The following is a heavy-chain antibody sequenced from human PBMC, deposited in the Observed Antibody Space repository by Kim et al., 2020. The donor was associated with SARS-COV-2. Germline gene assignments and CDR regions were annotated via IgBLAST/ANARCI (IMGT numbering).Heavy chain of an antibody. CDR2: ISTNTGNT. D-gene: IGHD5-12*01. CDR1: GYIFTSYA. J-gene: IGHJ4*02. Sequence: ASVKVSCKASGYIFTSYAINWVRQAPGQGLEWMGWISTNTGNTKHAQGFPGRFIFSFDTSATTAYMQISSLKADDTAVYYCARVGWLSMEIDYCGQG. V-gene: IGHV7-4-1*02. CDR3: ARVGWLSMEIDY.